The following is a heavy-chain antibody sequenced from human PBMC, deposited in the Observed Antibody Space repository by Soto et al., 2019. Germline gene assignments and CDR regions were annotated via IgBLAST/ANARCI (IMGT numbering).Heavy chain of an antibody. D-gene: IGHD2-15*01. CDR1: GITFADAL. Sequence: PWGSLRLSCAASGITFADALTSWVRQAPGKGLEWLGRIKGKTDGETTYYAAPVKGRFTISRDDSKNTLYLQMNSLRTEDTAVYFCTTYGYCSGSGCSPTDYYYYFNMDVWGQGTTVTVSS. CDR3: TTYGYCSGSGCSPTDYYYYFNMDV. V-gene: IGHV3-15*01. CDR2: IKGKTDGETT. J-gene: IGHJ6*02.